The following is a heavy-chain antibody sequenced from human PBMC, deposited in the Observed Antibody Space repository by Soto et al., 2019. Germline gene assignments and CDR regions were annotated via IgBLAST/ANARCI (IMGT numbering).Heavy chain of an antibody. J-gene: IGHJ4*02. D-gene: IGHD3-22*01. CDR2: IWYDGSNK. CDR1: GFPFNSYG. V-gene: IGHV3-33*01. CDR3: ARDDTTYYYDSSGYYYEGPNDY. Sequence: GGSLRLSCAASGFPFNSYGMHWVRKTPGKGLEWVAVIWYDGSNKYYADSVKGRFTISRDNSKNTLYLQMNSLRAEDTAVYYCARDDTTYYYDSSGYYYEGPNDYWGQGTLVTVSS.